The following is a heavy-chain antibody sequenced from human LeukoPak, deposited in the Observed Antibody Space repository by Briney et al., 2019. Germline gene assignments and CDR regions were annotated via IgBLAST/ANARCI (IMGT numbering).Heavy chain of an antibody. CDR1: GGSISSSSYY. Sequence: SETLFLTCTVSGGSISSSSYYWGWIRQSPGKGLEWIGTMSNSGSTYYNPSLKSRVTISGDTAKNQFSLKPSSVTAADTAVYYCARRSQAAAGRGIDYWGQGTLVTVSS. CDR2: MSNSGST. CDR3: ARRSQAAAGRGIDY. J-gene: IGHJ4*02. D-gene: IGHD6-13*01. V-gene: IGHV4-39*01.